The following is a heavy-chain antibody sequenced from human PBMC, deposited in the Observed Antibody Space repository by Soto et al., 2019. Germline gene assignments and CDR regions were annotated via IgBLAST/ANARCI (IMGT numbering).Heavy chain of an antibody. V-gene: IGHV5-10-1*01. CDR1: GYSFTSYW. D-gene: IGHD2-2*01. CDR2: IDPSDSYT. Sequence: GESLKISCKGSGYSFTSYWISWVRQMPGKGLEWMGRIDPSDSYTNYSPSFQGHVTISADKSISTAYLQWSSLKASDTAMYYCASSIVVVPAASPGYYYYGMDVWGQGTTVTVS. CDR3: ASSIVVVPAASPGYYYYGMDV. J-gene: IGHJ6*02.